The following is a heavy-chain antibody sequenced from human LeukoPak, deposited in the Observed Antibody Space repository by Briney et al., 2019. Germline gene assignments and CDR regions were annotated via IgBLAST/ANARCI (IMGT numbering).Heavy chain of an antibody. CDR1: GYTITSYG. CDR2: ISVYNGNT. V-gene: IGHV1-18*01. J-gene: IGHJ4*02. D-gene: IGHD3-10*01. CDR3: ARDGDYYGSGNLDY. Sequence: ASVKVSCKASGYTITSYGISWVRQAPGQGLEWMGWISVYNGNTEYAQKLQGRVTMTTDTSTSTAYMELRSLRSEDTAVYYCARDGDYYGSGNLDYWGQGTLVTVSS.